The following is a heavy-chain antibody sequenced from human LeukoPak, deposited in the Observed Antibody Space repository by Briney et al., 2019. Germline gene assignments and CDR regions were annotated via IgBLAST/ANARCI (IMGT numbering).Heavy chain of an antibody. CDR3: ARGSDDYKLGNY. D-gene: IGHD5-24*01. J-gene: IGHJ4*02. Sequence: SETLSLSCTLSGGSFDNSYCWAWVRQPPGKRPEWIATIYSSEFTYYNPSFGSRVTISPDTSKNLFSLRLSSVTAADTAVYYCARGSDDYKLGNYWGQGTLVTVSS. CDR2: IYSSEFT. CDR1: GGSFDNSYC. V-gene: IGHV4-39*02.